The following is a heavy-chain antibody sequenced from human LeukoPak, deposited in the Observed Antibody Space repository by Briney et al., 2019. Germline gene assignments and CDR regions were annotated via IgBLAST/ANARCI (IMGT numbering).Heavy chain of an antibody. V-gene: IGHV4-39*07. D-gene: IGHD3-22*01. J-gene: IGHJ4*02. CDR2: IFYSGST. Sequence: PSETLSLTCAVSGGSISSSSYYWGWIRQPPGQGLEWIGSIFYSGSTYYHPSLKSRVTISVDTSKKQFSLKLSSVTAADTAVYYCARGQDYFDSSGYYPPKLFDYWGQGTLVTVSS. CDR1: GGSISSSSYY. CDR3: ARGQDYFDSSGYYPPKLFDY.